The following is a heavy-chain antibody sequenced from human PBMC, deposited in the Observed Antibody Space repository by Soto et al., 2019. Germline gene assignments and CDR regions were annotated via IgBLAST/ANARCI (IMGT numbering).Heavy chain of an antibody. Sequence: EVQLLESGGDLVQPGRSLRLSCAASGFTFSGYAMSWVRQAPGKGLEWVSVIHGGGNSAYYADSVKGRFTISRDNSKNTQNVKMSSLRGEDTAVYCGATNRCRVTTSGHFDYWGQGTLVTVSS. CDR2: IHGGGNSA. CDR3: ATNRCRVTTSGHFDY. J-gene: IGHJ4*02. D-gene: IGHD4-17*01. V-gene: IGHV3-23*01. CDR1: GFTFSGYA.